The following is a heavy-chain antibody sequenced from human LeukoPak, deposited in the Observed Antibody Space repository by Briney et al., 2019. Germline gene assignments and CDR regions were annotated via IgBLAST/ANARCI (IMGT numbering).Heavy chain of an antibody. CDR3: AKDKDSSGYYPQGFDY. D-gene: IGHD3-22*01. V-gene: IGHV3-23*01. CDR2: ISGSGGST. Sequence: GGSLRLSCAASGFTFSSYAMSWVRQAPGKGLEWVSAISGSGGSTYSADSVKGRFTISRDNSKNTLYLQMNSLRAEDTAVYYCAKDKDSSGYYPQGFDYWGQGTLVTVSS. CDR1: GFTFSSYA. J-gene: IGHJ4*02.